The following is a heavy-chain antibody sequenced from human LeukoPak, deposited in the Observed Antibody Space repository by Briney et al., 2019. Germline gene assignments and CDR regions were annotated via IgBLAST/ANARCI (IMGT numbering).Heavy chain of an antibody. CDR3: VKGSGRYRFEY. J-gene: IGHJ4*02. CDR2: IKQDGGEK. Sequence: GGSLRLSCAASGFIVTNAWMNWVRQAPGKGLERVATIKQDGGEKYYGDSVKGRFTISRDNAKNSLYLQMNSLRAEDTAMYYGVKGSGRYRFEYWGQGILVTVSS. D-gene: IGHD6-25*01. CDR1: GFIVTNAW. V-gene: IGHV3-7*03.